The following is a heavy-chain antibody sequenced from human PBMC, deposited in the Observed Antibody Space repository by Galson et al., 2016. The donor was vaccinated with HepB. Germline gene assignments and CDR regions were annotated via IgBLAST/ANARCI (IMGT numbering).Heavy chain of an antibody. D-gene: IGHD5-24*01. V-gene: IGHV3-9*01. J-gene: IGHJ4*02. CDR2: ITWNSARR. CDR1: GFTFGDYA. Sequence: SLRLSCAASGFTFGDYAMHWVRQAPGKGLEWVSGITWNSARRGYADSVKGRFTISRDNAKNSLYLQMNSLRVEDTVLYYCAKVALNGYNFDYWGQGTLVTVSS. CDR3: AKVALNGYNFDY.